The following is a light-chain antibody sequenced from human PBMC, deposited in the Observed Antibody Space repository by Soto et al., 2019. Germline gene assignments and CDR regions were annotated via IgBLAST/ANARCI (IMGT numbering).Light chain of an antibody. CDR3: QQYDNLLYT. Sequence: DIQMTQSPSSLSASVGDRVTITCQASQDISNYLNWYQQKPGKAPKLLIYDASNLETGVPSRFSGSGSGTDFTFTISSLQAADIATYYCQQYDNLLYTFGQGTELEIK. V-gene: IGKV1-33*01. CDR1: QDISNY. CDR2: DAS. J-gene: IGKJ2*01.